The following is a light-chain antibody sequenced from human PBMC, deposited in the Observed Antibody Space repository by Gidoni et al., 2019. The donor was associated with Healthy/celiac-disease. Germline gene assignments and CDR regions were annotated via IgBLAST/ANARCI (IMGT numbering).Light chain of an antibody. V-gene: IGKV3-20*01. CDR1: QRVSSSY. J-gene: IGKJ2*01. CDR2: GAS. CDR3: QQYGSSPRT. Sequence: IVLTQSPGTLSLSPGERATLTGRASQRVSSSYLAWYQQKPGQAPRLLIYGASSRATGIPDRFSGSGCGTDFTLTISRLEPEDFAVYYCQQYGSSPRTFGQGTKLEIK.